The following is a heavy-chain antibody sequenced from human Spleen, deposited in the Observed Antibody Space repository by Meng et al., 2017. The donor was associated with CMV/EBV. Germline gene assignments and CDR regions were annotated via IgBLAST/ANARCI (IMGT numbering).Heavy chain of an antibody. CDR3: ARDPRRYSGYNVGDFLDY. V-gene: IGHV3-74*01. CDR1: GFTFSTYW. CDR2: ISGDGTTT. J-gene: IGHJ4*01. Sequence: GESLKISCAASGFTFSTYWMHWVRQAPGKGLVWVSRISGDGTTTTYADSVRGRFTISRENAKNSLYLQMNNLRAEDTAVYYCARDPRRYSGYNVGDFLDYWGQGTLVTVSS. D-gene: IGHD5-12*01.